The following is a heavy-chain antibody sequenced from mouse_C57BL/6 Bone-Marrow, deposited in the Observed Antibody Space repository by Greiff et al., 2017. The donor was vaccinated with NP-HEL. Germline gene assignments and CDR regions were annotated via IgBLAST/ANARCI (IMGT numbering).Heavy chain of an antibody. Sequence: EVQVVESGGDLVKPGGSLKLSCAASGFTFSSYGMSWVRQTPDKRLEWVATISSGGSYTYYPDSVKGRFTISRDNAKNTLYLQMSSLKSEDTAMYYCARHPNRYYGSSRGAMDYWGQGTSVTVSS. CDR3: ARHPNRYYGSSRGAMDY. D-gene: IGHD1-1*01. CDR1: GFTFSSYG. CDR2: ISSGGSYT. V-gene: IGHV5-6*01. J-gene: IGHJ4*01.